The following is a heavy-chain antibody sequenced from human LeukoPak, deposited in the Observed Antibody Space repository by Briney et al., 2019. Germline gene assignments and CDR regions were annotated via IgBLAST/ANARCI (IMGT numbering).Heavy chain of an antibody. D-gene: IGHD2-8*02. J-gene: IGHJ1*01. V-gene: IGHV4-61*02. CDR2: IYTSGST. Sequence: SQTLSLTCTVSGGSISSGSYYWSWIRQPAGKGLEWIGRIYTSGSTNYNPSLKSRVTISVDTSKNQFSLKLSSVTAADTAVYYCARDTDEYFQHWGQGTLVTVSS. CDR3: ARDTDEYFQH. CDR1: GGSISSGSYY.